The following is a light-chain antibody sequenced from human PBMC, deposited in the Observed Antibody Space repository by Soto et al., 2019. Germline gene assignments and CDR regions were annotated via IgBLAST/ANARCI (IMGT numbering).Light chain of an antibody. J-gene: IGLJ2*01. CDR2: EVI. CDR3: CSYAGSGIVV. Sequence: QSALTQPASVSGSPGQSITISCTGTSSDIGSYDLVSWYQQHPGKAPKLIIYEVIKRPSGVSNRFSGSKSGNTASLTISGLHAEDEADYYCCSYAGSGIVVFGGGTKLTVL. CDR1: SSDIGSYDL. V-gene: IGLV2-23*02.